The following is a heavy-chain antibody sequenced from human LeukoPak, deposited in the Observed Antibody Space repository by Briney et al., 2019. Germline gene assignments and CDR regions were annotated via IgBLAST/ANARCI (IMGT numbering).Heavy chain of an antibody. CDR1: GFTFSGSA. D-gene: IGHD4-17*01. Sequence: GGSLGLSCAASGFTFSGSAIHWVRQASGKGLEGVGRIRSKANSYATSSAASVKGRFTISRDGSKNTAYLQMNSLKTEDTAVYYCTRDYGVLFDYWGQGTLVTVSS. CDR3: TRDYGVLFDY. V-gene: IGHV3-73*01. CDR2: IRSKANSYAT. J-gene: IGHJ4*02.